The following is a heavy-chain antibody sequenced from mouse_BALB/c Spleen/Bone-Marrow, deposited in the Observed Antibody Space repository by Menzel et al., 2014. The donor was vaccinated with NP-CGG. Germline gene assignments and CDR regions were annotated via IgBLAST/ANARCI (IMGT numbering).Heavy chain of an antibody. J-gene: IGHJ2*01. V-gene: IGHV5-6*01. Sequence: VQLVESGGDLVKPGGSLKLSCAASGFTFSSYGMSWVRQTPDKRLEWVATISSGGSYTYYPDSVKGRFTISRDNAKNTLYLQMSSLKSEDTAMYYCARHEGGNDYWGQGTTLTVSS. CDR3: ARHEGGNDY. CDR1: GFTFSSYG. CDR2: ISSGGSYT.